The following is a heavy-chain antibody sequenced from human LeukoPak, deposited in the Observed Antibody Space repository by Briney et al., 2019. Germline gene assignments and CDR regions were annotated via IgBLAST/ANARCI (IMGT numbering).Heavy chain of an antibody. J-gene: IGHJ4*02. Sequence: GGSLRLSCAASGFTFSSYWMYWVRQAPGKGLVWVSRIDEGGSTTSYADSVKGRFTISRDNGKNTLYLQMNSLRAEDTAVFYCARKPAGTTDPFDYWGQGTLVTVSS. CDR3: ARKPAGTTDPFDY. CDR1: GFTFSSYW. D-gene: IGHD1-14*01. CDR2: IDEGGSTT. V-gene: IGHV3-74*01.